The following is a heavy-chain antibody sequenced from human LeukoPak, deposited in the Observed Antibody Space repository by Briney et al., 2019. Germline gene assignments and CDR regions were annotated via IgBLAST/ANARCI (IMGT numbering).Heavy chain of an antibody. CDR3: ARDGADYSSRRNLYYYYYMDV. J-gene: IGHJ6*03. D-gene: IGHD6-13*01. CDR1: GGTFSSYA. V-gene: IGHV1-69*13. CDR2: ITAIFGTA. Sequence: GASVKVSRKASGGTFSSYAISWVRQAPRQGLEWMGGITAIFGTANYAQKFQGRVTITADESTSTAYMELSSLRSEDTAVYYCARDGADYSSRRNLYYYYYMDVWGKGTTVTISS.